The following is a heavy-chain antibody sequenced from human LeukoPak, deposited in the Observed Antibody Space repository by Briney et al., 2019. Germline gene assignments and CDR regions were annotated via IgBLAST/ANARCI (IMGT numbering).Heavy chain of an antibody. Sequence: GASVKVSCKASGYTFTGYYMHWVRQAPGQGLEWMGWINPNSGGTNYAQKFQGRVTMTRDTSISTAYMELSRLRSDDTAVYYCARSVHIVVVTAIGYWGRGTLVTVSS. J-gene: IGHJ4*02. D-gene: IGHD2-21*02. CDR1: GYTFTGYY. CDR3: ARSVHIVVVTAIGY. CDR2: INPNSGGT. V-gene: IGHV1-2*02.